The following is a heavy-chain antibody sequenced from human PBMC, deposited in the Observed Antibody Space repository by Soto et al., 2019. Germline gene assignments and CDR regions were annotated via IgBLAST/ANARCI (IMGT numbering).Heavy chain of an antibody. Sequence: EVQLVESGGGLVQPGGSLRLSCAASGFAFSSYWMHWVRQAPGKGLVWVSRINSDGSSTNYADSVKGRFTISRDNAKNTLYLQMNSLRAEDTAVYYCARQDTAWVVDVWGQGTTVTVSS. D-gene: IGHD5-18*01. CDR1: GFAFSSYW. CDR2: INSDGSST. J-gene: IGHJ6*02. V-gene: IGHV3-74*01. CDR3: ARQDTAWVVDV.